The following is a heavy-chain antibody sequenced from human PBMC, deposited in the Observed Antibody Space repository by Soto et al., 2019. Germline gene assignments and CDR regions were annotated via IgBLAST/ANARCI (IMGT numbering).Heavy chain of an antibody. D-gene: IGHD3-9*01. V-gene: IGHV1-2*04. CDR1: GYTFTGYY. CDR3: AREDYDILTGYRRYIFDY. Sequence: ASVKVSCKASGYTFTGYYMHWVRQAPGQGLEWMGWINPNSGGTNYAQKFQGWVTMTRDTSISTAYMELSRLRSDDTAVYYCAREDYDILTGYRRYIFDYWGQGTLVTVSS. CDR2: INPNSGGT. J-gene: IGHJ4*02.